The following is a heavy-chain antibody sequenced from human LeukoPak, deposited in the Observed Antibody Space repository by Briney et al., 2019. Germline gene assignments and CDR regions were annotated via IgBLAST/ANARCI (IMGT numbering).Heavy chain of an antibody. CDR2: INHSGST. CDR3: ASSRLLPSTKYYFDY. Sequence: PSETLSLTCAVYGGSFSGYYWSWIRQPPGKGLEWIGEINHSGSTNYNPSLKSRVTISVDTSKNQFSLKLSSVTAADTAVYYCASSRLLPSTKYYFDYWGQGTLVTVSS. CDR1: GGSFSGYY. V-gene: IGHV4-34*01. J-gene: IGHJ4*02. D-gene: IGHD3-10*01.